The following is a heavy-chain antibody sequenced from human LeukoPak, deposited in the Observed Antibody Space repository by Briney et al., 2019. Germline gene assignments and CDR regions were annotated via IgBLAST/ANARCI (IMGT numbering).Heavy chain of an antibody. Sequence: GGSLRLSCEASGFTFTTYTIHWVRQAPGKGLEYVSAVVGNGGTTYYANSVKGRFTISRDNSKNTVYLQMGSLRAEGTAMYYCARERAYYYFDYWGQGALVTVSS. V-gene: IGHV3-64*01. CDR1: GFTFTTYT. CDR3: ARERAYYYFDY. J-gene: IGHJ4*02. D-gene: IGHD2-21*01. CDR2: VVGNGGTT.